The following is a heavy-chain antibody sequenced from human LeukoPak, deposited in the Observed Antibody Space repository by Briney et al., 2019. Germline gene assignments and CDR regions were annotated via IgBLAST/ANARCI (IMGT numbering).Heavy chain of an antibody. Sequence: PGRSLRLSCAASGFTFSSYAMHWVRQAPGKGLEWVAVISYDGSNKYYADSVKGRFTISRDNSKNTLYLQMNSLRAEDTAVYYCARGDSYGYAQGFYYYYGMDVWGQGTTATVSS. CDR2: ISYDGSNK. CDR1: GFTFSSYA. J-gene: IGHJ6*02. CDR3: ARGDSYGYAQGFYYYYGMDV. D-gene: IGHD5-18*01. V-gene: IGHV3-30-3*01.